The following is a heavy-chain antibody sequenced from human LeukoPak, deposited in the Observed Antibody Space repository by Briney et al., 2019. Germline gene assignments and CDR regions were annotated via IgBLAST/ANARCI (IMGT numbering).Heavy chain of an antibody. J-gene: IGHJ4*02. Sequence: GASVKVSCKASGYTFTSYDINWVRQATGQGLEWMGWMNPNSGNTGYAQKFQGRVTMTRNTSISTAYMELSSLRSEDTAVYYCARGGAGYYDSSGYYFVYWAQGTLVTVSS. V-gene: IGHV1-8*01. CDR2: MNPNSGNT. CDR3: ARGGAGYYDSSGYYFVY. CDR1: GYTFTSYD. D-gene: IGHD3-22*01.